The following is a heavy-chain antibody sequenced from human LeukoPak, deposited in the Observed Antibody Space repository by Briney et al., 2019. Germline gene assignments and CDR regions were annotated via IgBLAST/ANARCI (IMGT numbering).Heavy chain of an antibody. CDR1: GHAL. CDR3: ATPGGGELNAYYDY. V-gene: IGHV1-18*01. Sequence: ASVKVSCKASGHALISWVRQAPGQGLEWMGWIGPYKRNANYAEKFKGRVTMTIDTSTSTAYMELRSRKPDDTAVYYCATPGGGELNAYYDYWGQGTLVTVSS. CDR2: IGPYKRNA. J-gene: IGHJ4*02. D-gene: IGHD1-7*01.